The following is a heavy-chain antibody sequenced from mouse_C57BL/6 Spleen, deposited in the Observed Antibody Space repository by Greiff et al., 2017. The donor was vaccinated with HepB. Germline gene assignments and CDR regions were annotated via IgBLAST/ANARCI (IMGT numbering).Heavy chain of an antibody. CDR3: ARGPFYGYAMDY. D-gene: IGHD1-1*01. Sequence: VKLMESGGGLVKPGGSLKLSCAASGFTFSDYGMHWVRQAPEKGLEWVAYISSGSSTIYYADTVKGRFTISRDNAKNTLFLQMTSLRSEDTAMYYCARGPFYGYAMDYWGQGTSVTVSS. J-gene: IGHJ4*01. V-gene: IGHV5-17*01. CDR2: ISSGSSTI. CDR1: GFTFSDYG.